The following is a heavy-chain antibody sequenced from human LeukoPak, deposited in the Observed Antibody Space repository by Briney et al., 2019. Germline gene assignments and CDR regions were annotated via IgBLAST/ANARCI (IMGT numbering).Heavy chain of an antibody. CDR3: ARDEHDCGGDCYHGMDV. J-gene: IGHJ6*02. D-gene: IGHD2-21*01. V-gene: IGHV1-2*02. Sequence: GASVKVSCKASGYTFTGYYMHWVRQAPGQGLEWMGWINPNSGGTNYAQKFQGRVTMTRDTSISTAYMDLSRLKSDDTAVYYCARDEHDCGGDCYHGMDVWGHGTTVIVSS. CDR2: INPNSGGT. CDR1: GYTFTGYY.